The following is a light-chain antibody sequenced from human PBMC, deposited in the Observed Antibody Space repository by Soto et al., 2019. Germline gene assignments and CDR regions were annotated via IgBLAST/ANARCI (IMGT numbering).Light chain of an antibody. V-gene: IGKV3-15*01. CDR2: GAS. Sequence: EIVMTQSPATLSVSPGERATLSCRASQSVGSYLAWYQQKPGQAPRLLIYGASTRATGIPARFSGSGSGTELALTLSSLKSEALAIYFCQQYNTWRPDMTFGQGTKVEIK. CDR3: QQYNTWRPDMT. CDR1: QSVGSY. J-gene: IGKJ1*01.